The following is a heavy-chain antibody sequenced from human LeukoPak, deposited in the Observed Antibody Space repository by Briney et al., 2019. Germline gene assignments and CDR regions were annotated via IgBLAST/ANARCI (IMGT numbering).Heavy chain of an antibody. J-gene: IGHJ5*02. Sequence: PSETLSLTCAVSGGSISSGGYYWSWNRQHPGKGLEWIGYIYYSGSTYYNPSLKSRVTISVDTSKNQFSLKLSSVTAADTAVYYCAREPSRICSSTSCPNWFDPWGQGTLVTVSS. D-gene: IGHD2-2*01. CDR3: AREPSRICSSTSCPNWFDP. CDR1: GGSISSGGYY. CDR2: IYYSGST. V-gene: IGHV4-31*11.